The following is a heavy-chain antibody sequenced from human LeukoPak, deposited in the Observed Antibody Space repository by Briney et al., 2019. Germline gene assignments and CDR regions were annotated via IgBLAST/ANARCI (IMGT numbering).Heavy chain of an antibody. J-gene: IGHJ5*02. CDR3: ARGGVNPVDP. Sequence: GGSLRLSCAASGFPFNSFWMHWVRQAPGKGLVWVSDMNEYSTTIRYADSVKGRFTISRDNAKSILYLQMNNLRAEDTAMYFCARGGVNPVDPWGQGNLVTVSS. V-gene: IGHV3-74*01. CDR2: MNEYSTTI. D-gene: IGHD1-14*01. CDR1: GFPFNSFW.